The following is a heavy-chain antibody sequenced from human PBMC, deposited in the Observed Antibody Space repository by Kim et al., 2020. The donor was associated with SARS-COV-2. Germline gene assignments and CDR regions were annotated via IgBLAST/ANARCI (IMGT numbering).Heavy chain of an antibody. CDR3: ARGEVFPDMGSGRGYGMDV. CDR1: GFTFSSYD. Sequence: GGSLRLSCAASGFTFSSYDMHWVRQATGKGLEWVSAIGTAGDTYYPGSVKGRFTISRENAKNSLYLQMNSLRAGDTAVYYCARGEVFPDMGSGRGYGMDVWGQGTTVTVSS. J-gene: IGHJ6*02. D-gene: IGHD6-25*01. CDR2: IGTAGDT. V-gene: IGHV3-13*04.